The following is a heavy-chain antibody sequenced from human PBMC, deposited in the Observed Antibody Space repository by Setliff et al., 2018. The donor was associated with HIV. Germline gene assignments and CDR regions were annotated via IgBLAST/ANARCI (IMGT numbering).Heavy chain of an antibody. Sequence: SETLSLTCAVYGGSFSGYYWSWIRQPPGKGLEWIGEINHSGSTNYNPSLKSRVTISVDMSKNQLSLKVTSVTAADTAVYYCGRFQAWQLVRGYYYYMDVWGNGTMVTVSS. CDR3: GRFQAWQLVRGYYYYMDV. CDR2: INHSGST. D-gene: IGHD6-6*01. J-gene: IGHJ6*03. CDR1: GGSFSGYY. V-gene: IGHV4-34*01.